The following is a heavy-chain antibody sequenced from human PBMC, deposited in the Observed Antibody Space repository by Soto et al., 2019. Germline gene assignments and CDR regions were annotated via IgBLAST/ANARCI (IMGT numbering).Heavy chain of an antibody. V-gene: IGHV4-34*01. CDR1: GGSFSGYY. CDR3: ARGVYNAIFGVISLDY. Sequence: QVQLQQWGAGLLKPSETLSLTCAVYGGSFSGYYWSWIRQPPGKGLEWIGEINHSGSAHYNPSLRSRVTISVDTSKNQFSLKLSSVNAADTAVFYCARGVYNAIFGVISLDYWGQGSLVTVSS. D-gene: IGHD3-3*01. J-gene: IGHJ4*02. CDR2: INHSGSA.